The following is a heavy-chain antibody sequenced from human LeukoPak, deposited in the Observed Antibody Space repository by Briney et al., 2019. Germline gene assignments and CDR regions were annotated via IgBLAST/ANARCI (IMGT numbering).Heavy chain of an antibody. D-gene: IGHD1-1*01. Sequence: PGGSLRLSCVASGFTFSSYAMTWVRQAPGKGLEWVALITHTGGDSYYADSVKGRFAISRDNSKNTLCLEMNDLRAEDTALYFCGKDKTTYNWWEVIESWGQGALVTVSS. CDR2: ITHTGGDS. J-gene: IGHJ4*02. CDR3: GKDKTTYNWWEVIES. V-gene: IGHV3-23*01. CDR1: GFTFSSYA.